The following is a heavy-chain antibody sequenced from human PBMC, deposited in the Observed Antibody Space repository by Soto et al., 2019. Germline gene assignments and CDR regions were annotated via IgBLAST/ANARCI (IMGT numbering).Heavy chain of an antibody. CDR1: GYTFSDYQ. D-gene: IGHD6-13*01. CDR3: ARGGGRQQLVFDS. V-gene: IGHV1-2*04. CDR2: INPNSGGT. J-gene: IGHJ4*02. Sequence: QVQLVQSGAEVKKPGASVKVSCKASGYTFSDYQMHWVRQAPGQGLEWMGWINPNSGGTNYAQKFQDWVTMTRDTSISPRYLELRRPRSGDPAVYSCARGGGRQQLVFDSWGQGTLVTVSS.